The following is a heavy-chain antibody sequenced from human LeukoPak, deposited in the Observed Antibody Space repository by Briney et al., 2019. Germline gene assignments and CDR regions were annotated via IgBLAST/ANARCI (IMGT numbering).Heavy chain of an antibody. D-gene: IGHD6-13*01. CDR1: GVTFSSYA. J-gene: IGHJ6*03. Sequence: PGGSLRLSCAASGVTFSSYAMSWVRQAPGKGLEWVSAISGSGGSTYYADSVKGRFTISRDNSKNTLYLQMNSLRTEDTAVYYCAKEGQQMVYYYYYMDVWGKGTTVTVSS. CDR3: AKEGQQMVYYYYYMDV. V-gene: IGHV3-23*01. CDR2: ISGSGGST.